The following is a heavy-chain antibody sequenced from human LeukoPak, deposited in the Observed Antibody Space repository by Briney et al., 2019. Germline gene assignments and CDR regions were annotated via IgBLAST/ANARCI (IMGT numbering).Heavy chain of an antibody. CDR2: ISYDGSNK. CDR1: GFTFSSYA. CDR3: ARDRLLWFGETYYFDY. V-gene: IGHV3-30-3*01. J-gene: IGHJ4*02. Sequence: GRSLRLSCAASGFTFSSYAMHWVRQAPGKGLEWVAVISYDGSNKYYADSVKGRFTISRDNSKNTLYLQMNGLRAEDTAVYYCARDRLLWFGETYYFDYWGQGTLVTVSS. D-gene: IGHD3-10*01.